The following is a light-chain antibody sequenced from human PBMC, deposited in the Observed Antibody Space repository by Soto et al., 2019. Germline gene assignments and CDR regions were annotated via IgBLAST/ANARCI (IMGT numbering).Light chain of an antibody. CDR3: CSYAGSYSWV. J-gene: IGLJ3*02. CDR1: SSDVGGNDY. V-gene: IGLV2-11*01. CDR2: DVT. Sequence: QSALTQPRSVSGSPGQSVTLSCTGTSSDVGGNDYVSWYQQHPGKAPKLMIYDVTKRPSGVPDRFSGSKSGNTASLTISGLQAEDEDDYFCCSYAGSYSWVFGGGTKVTVL.